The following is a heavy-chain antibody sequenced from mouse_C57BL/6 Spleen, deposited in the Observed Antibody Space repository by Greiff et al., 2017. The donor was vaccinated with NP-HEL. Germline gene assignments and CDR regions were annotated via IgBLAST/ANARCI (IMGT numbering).Heavy chain of an antibody. CDR3: TREDYRTGNYFDY. D-gene: IGHD2-12*01. CDR1: GFTFSSYA. J-gene: IGHJ2*01. Sequence: EVKVEESGEGLVKPGGSLKLSCAASGFTFSSYAMSWVRQTPEKRLEWVAYISSGGDYIYYADTVKGRFTISRDNARNTLYLQMSSLKSEDTAMYYCTREDYRTGNYFDYWGQGTTLTVSS. V-gene: IGHV5-9-1*02. CDR2: ISSGGDYI.